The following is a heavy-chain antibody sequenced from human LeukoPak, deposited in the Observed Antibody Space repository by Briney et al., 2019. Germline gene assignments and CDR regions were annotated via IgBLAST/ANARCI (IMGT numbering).Heavy chain of an antibody. V-gene: IGHV4-39*07. J-gene: IGHJ2*01. D-gene: IGHD3-22*01. CDR2: IYYSGST. CDR3: ARDQYYYDSSGYYSSYWYFDL. CDR1: GGSISSSTYY. Sequence: SETLSLTCTVSGGSISSSTYYWGWIRQPPGRGLEWIGNIYYSGSTYYNPSLKSRVTISVDTSKNQFSLKLSSVTAADTAVYYCARDQYYYDSSGYYSSYWYFDLWGRGTLVTVSS.